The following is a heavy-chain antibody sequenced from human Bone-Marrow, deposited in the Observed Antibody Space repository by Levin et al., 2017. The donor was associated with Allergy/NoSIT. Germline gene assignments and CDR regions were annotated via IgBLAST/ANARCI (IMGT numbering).Heavy chain of an antibody. V-gene: IGHV3-21*01. D-gene: IGHD2-15*01. CDR2: ISSSSSYI. J-gene: IGHJ6*02. CDR3: AREENVVVVAATPYPEHDYGMDV. CDR1: GFTFSSYS. Sequence: PGGSLRLSCAASGFTFSSYSMNWVRQAPGKGLEWVSSISSSSSYIYYADSVKGRFTISRDNAKNSLYLQMNSLRAEDTAVYYCAREENVVVVAATPYPEHDYGMDVWGQGTTVTVSS.